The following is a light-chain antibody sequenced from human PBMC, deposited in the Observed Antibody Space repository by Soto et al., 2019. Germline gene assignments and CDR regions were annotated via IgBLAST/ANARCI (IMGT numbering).Light chain of an antibody. J-gene: IGKJ3*01. CDR1: QGISSY. Sequence: DIQLTQSPSSLSASVGDRVTITCRASQGISSYLDWYQQKPGKAPKLLIYAASTLEIGVPSRFSGSGSGTEFTLTISSLQPEDFATYYCQQLQSYPFTFGPGAKVDIK. CDR3: QQLQSYPFT. CDR2: AAS. V-gene: IGKV1-9*01.